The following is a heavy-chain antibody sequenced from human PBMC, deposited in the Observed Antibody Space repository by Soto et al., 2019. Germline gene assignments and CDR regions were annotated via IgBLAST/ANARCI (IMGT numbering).Heavy chain of an antibody. CDR1: GFSFSGHG. Sequence: QVQLVESGGGVVPPGNSLRLSCAVSGFSFSGHGFHWVRQAPGKGLEWVALISYDGSNQAYRDSLKGRFIISRDDSRNTRYQQMNTLRVEDTGVYDCARDISHGSLDLNYGGQGSLVTVCS. D-gene: IGHD1-1*01. CDR3: ARDISHGSLDLNY. J-gene: IGHJ4*02. CDR2: ISYDGSNQ. V-gene: IGHV3-30*03.